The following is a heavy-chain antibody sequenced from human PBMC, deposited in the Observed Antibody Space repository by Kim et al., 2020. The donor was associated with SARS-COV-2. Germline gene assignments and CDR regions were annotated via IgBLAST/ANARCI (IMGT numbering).Heavy chain of an antibody. CDR1: GFTFSSYG. CDR2: ISYDGSNK. D-gene: IGHD6-19*01. CDR3: ARAARSSSGWYQRTGGFDY. Sequence: GGSLRLSCAASGFTFSSYGMHWVRQAPGKGLEWVAVISYDGSNKYYADSVKGRFTISRDNSKNTLYLQMNSLRAEDTAVYYCARAARSSSGWYQRTGGFDYWGQGTLVTVSS. J-gene: IGHJ4*02. V-gene: IGHV3-33*05.